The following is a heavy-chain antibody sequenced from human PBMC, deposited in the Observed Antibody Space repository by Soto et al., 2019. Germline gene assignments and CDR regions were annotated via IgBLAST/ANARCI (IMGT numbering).Heavy chain of an antibody. CDR3: ARSVFP. Sequence: SETLSLTCTVSGGSINSYYWSWIRQPPGKGLEWIGHIYYSGSTNYNPSLKSRVTISVDTSKNQFSLKLTSVTAADTAVYYCARSVFPWGQGTLVTVSS. CDR1: GGSINSYY. V-gene: IGHV4-59*12. CDR2: IYYSGST. J-gene: IGHJ5*02.